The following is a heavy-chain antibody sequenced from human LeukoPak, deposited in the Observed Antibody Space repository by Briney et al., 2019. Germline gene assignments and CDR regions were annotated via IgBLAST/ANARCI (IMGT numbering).Heavy chain of an antibody. CDR1: GGSISSHY. D-gene: IGHD6-13*01. J-gene: IGHJ6*03. V-gene: IGHV4-59*11. CDR2: IYYSGST. Sequence: PSETLSLTCTVSGGSISSHYWSWIRQPPGKGLEWIGYIYYSGSTNYNPSLKSRVTISVDTSKNQLPLKLSSVTAADTAVYYCAREAAARGDYYYYYMDVWGKGTTVTVSS. CDR3: AREAAARGDYYYYYMDV.